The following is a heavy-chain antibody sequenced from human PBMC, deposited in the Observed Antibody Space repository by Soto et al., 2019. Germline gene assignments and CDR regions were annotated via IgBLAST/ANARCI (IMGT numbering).Heavy chain of an antibody. D-gene: IGHD3-3*01. CDR1: GFTFSSFE. Sequence: PGGSLRLSCAASGFTFSSFEMNWARQTPRKGLEWLSYISSGGSTIYYADSVKGRFTTSRDNARDSLFLQMNSLRAEDTAVYYCVKQQILRRGFFDFWGQGTLVTVSS. V-gene: IGHV3-48*03. CDR3: VKQQILRRGFFDF. J-gene: IGHJ4*02. CDR2: ISSGGSTI.